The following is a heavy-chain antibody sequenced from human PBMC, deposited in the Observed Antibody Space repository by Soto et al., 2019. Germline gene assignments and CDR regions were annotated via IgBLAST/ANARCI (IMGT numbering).Heavy chain of an antibody. V-gene: IGHV3-23*01. J-gene: IGHJ4*02. CDR1: GFTFSSYA. Sequence: EVQLLESGGGLVQPGGSLRLSCAASGFTFSSYAMSWVRQAPGKGLEWVSAISGSGGSTYYADSVKGRFTISRDNSKNALYLQMNSLRAKDMAVYYCAKDIRSYDFWSGYPSGYWGQGTLVTVSS. CDR2: ISGSGGST. CDR3: AKDIRSYDFWSGYPSGY. D-gene: IGHD3-3*01.